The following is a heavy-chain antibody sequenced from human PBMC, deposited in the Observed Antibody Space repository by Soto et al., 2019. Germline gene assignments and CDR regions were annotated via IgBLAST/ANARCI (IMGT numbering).Heavy chain of an antibody. CDR1: GFTFSSYS. Sequence: EVQLVESGGGLVKPGGSLRLSCAASGFTFSSYSMNWVRQAPGKGLEWVSSISSSSSYIYYADSVKGRFTISRDNAKNSLYLQMNSLRAEDTAVYYCARDRVVVVPAAMAGANAFDIWGQGTMVTVSS. J-gene: IGHJ3*02. CDR3: ARDRVVVVPAAMAGANAFDI. V-gene: IGHV3-21*01. CDR2: ISSSSSYI. D-gene: IGHD2-2*01.